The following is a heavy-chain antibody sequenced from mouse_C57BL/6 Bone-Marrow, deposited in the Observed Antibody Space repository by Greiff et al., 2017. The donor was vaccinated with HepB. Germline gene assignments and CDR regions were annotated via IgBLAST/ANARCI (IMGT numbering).Heavy chain of an antibody. CDR2: IYPGDGDT. V-gene: IGHV1-80*01. D-gene: IGHD1-1*01. CDR1: GYAFSSYW. CDR3: ARGYYGSLYYFDY. Sequence: VKLMESGAELVKPGASVKISCKASGYAFSSYWMNWVKQRPGKGLEWIGQIYPGDGDTNYNGKFKGKATLTADKSSSTAYMQLSSLTSEDSAVYFCARGYYGSLYYFDYWGQGTTLTVSS. J-gene: IGHJ2*01.